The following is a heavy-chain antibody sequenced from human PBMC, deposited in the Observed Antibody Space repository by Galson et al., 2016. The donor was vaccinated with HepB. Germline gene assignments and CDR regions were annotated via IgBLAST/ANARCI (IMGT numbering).Heavy chain of an antibody. V-gene: IGHV3-21*01. CDR2: ISGTTSYI. CDR3: VRGVFDS. CDR1: GFAFSSYG. J-gene: IGHJ4*02. Sequence: SLRLSCAASGFAFSSYGMTWVRQAPGKGLEWVSSISGTTSYIFYADSVKGRFIISRDNAKNSLYLQMNSLTAEDTAVYYCVRGVFDSWGQGTLVTVSS.